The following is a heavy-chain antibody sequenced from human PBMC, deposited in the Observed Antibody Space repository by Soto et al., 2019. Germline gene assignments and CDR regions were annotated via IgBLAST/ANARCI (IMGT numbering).Heavy chain of an antibody. V-gene: IGHV1-69*12. D-gene: IGHD5-12*01. Sequence: QVQLVQSGAEVKKPGSSVKVSCKASGGTFSSYAISWVRQAPGQGLEWMGGIIPIFGTANYAQKFQGRVTITADESTSTAYMELSSLRSEDTAVYYCARDPGLEMATIHGVYYFDYWGKGTLVTVSS. J-gene: IGHJ4*02. CDR3: ARDPGLEMATIHGVYYFDY. CDR2: IIPIFGTA. CDR1: GGTFSSYA.